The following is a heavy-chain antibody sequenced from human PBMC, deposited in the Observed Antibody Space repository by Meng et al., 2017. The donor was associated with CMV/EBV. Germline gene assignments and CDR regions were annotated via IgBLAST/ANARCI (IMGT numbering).Heavy chain of an antibody. D-gene: IGHD6-13*01. CDR3: ARVNQVRIAAAGIGY. CDR2: INPNSGGT. CDR1: GYTFTGYY. Sequence: ASVKVSCKASGYTFTGYYMHWVRQAPGQGLEWMGWINPNSGGTNYAQKFQGRVTMTRDTSISTAYMEQSRLRSDDTAVYYCARVNQVRIAAAGIGYWGQGTLVTVSS. J-gene: IGHJ4*02. V-gene: IGHV1-2*02.